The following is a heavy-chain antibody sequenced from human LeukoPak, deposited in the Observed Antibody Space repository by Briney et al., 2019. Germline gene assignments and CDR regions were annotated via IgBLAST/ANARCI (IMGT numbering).Heavy chain of an antibody. CDR1: GGSFSGYY. V-gene: IGHV4-34*01. D-gene: IGHD4-23*01. CDR2: INHSGST. Sequence: SETLSLTCAVYGGSFSGYYWSWIRQPPGKGLEWIGEINHSGSTNYNPSLKSRVTISVDTSKNQFSLKLSSVTAADTAAYYCARGTMVVTRRAFDIWGQGTMVTVSS. CDR3: ARGTMVVTRRAFDI. J-gene: IGHJ3*02.